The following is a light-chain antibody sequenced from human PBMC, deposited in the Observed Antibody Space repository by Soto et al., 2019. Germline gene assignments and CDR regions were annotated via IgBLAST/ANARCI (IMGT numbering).Light chain of an antibody. CDR3: LPYAGTAYV. CDR2: EVS. CDR1: SSEVGGYNY. J-gene: IGLJ1*01. V-gene: IGLV2-8*01. Sequence: SVPSPPPSASVSTGQSVAISSARTSSEVGGYNYVSWYQQYPGKVPKLMIYEVSARPSGVPDRFSGSKPGNTAFLTFSLLQAEDQADYYCLPYAGTAYVIATGTKVTVL.